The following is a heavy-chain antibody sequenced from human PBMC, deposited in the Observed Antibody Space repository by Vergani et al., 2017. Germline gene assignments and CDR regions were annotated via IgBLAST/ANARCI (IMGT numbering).Heavy chain of an antibody. CDR2: ISWNGGNI. J-gene: IGHJ4*02. D-gene: IGHD5-18*01. CDR3: TRDGGGVGYTYGYFGS. V-gene: IGHV3-9*03. CDR1: GFTFADYA. Sequence: EVQLVESGGGLVQPGRSLRLSCAASGFTFADYAMHWVRQAPAKGLEWVSGISWNGGNIAYADSVKGRFTISRDNAKNSLYLQMNSLRAGDMAFYYCTRDGGGVGYTYGYFGSWGQGTMVTVSS.